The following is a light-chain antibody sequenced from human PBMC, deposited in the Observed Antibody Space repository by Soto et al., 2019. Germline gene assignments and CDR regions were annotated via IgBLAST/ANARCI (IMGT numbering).Light chain of an antibody. Sequence: DIQMTQSPSSVSASVGDRVTITCRASQSISSWLAWYQQKPGKAPKLLIYDASSLQSGVPSRFSGSGSGTDFTLTISILQPEDFATYYCLQANSFPRTFGQGTKVEIK. CDR2: DAS. J-gene: IGKJ1*01. CDR1: QSISSW. V-gene: IGKV1-12*01. CDR3: LQANSFPRT.